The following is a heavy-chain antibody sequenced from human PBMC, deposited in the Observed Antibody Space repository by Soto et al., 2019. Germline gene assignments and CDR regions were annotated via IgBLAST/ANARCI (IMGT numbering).Heavy chain of an antibody. V-gene: IGHV1-18*01. CDR1: GYTFTCYG. Sequence: QVQLVQSGAEVKKPGASVKVSCKASGYTFTCYGITWVRHAPGHCLEWLGWINGYNGNTNYALTLQGRVTMTTDTSKSTAYMGLRSLRSDDTAVYYCASLGDVTSYYCSMDVWGQGTKVTLSS. D-gene: IGHD3-16*01. CDR3: ASLGDVTSYYCSMDV. J-gene: IGHJ6*02. CDR2: INGYNGNT.